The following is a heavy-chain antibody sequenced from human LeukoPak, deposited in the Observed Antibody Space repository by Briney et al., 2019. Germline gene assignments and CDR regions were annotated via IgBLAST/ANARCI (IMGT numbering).Heavy chain of an antibody. CDR3: ARDVGFPARFDS. Sequence: PSETLSLTCTVSGDSLTNFYWSWIRQPAGKGLEWIGRVYTNERTKYNPSLKSRLTMSVDTSSNQVFLRLTSVSAADTAVYYCARDVGFPARFDSWGHRILVTVSS. CDR2: VYTNERT. CDR1: GDSLTNFY. V-gene: IGHV4-4*07. J-gene: IGHJ5*01. D-gene: IGHD1-26*01.